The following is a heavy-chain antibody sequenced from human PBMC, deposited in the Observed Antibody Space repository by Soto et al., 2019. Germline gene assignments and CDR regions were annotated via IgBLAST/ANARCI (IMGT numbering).Heavy chain of an antibody. J-gene: IGHJ3*02. V-gene: IGHV3-7*01. CDR1: GFTFSSYW. D-gene: IGHD2-15*01. CDR2: IKQDGSEK. CDR3: ASTCSGGSCYYAFDI. Sequence: GGSLRLSCAASGFTFSSYWMSWVRQAPGKGLEWVANIKQDGSEKYYVDSVKSRFTISRDNAKNSLYLQMNSLRAADTAVYYCASTCSGGSCYYAFDIWDQGTMVTVSS.